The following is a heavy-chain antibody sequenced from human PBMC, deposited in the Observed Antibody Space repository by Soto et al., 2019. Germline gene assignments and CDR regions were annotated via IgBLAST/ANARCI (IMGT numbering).Heavy chain of an antibody. J-gene: IGHJ4*02. V-gene: IGHV1-3*01. CDR2: INAGNGNT. Sequence: SVKVSCKASGYTFTSYAMHWVRQAPGQRLEWMGWINAGNGNTKYSQKFQGRVTITRDTSASTAYMELSSLRSEDTAVYYCASPAVVLLRGTDNWGQGTLVTVDS. D-gene: IGHD3-10*01. CDR3: ASPAVVLLRGTDN. CDR1: GYTFTSYA.